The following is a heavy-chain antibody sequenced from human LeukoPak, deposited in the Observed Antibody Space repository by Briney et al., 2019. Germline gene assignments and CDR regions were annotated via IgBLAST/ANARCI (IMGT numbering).Heavy chain of an antibody. CDR1: GGSISGYY. D-gene: IGHD3-3*01. CDR3: ARGQSGYYDY. J-gene: IGHJ4*02. Sequence: PSETLSLTCTVSGGSISGYYWSWIRQPAGKGLEWIGRIYPSGITNYNPSLRSRVNVSLDTSKNQFSLKVSSVTAADTAVYYCARGQSGYYDYWGQGTLVTVSS. CDR2: IYPSGIT. V-gene: IGHV4-4*07.